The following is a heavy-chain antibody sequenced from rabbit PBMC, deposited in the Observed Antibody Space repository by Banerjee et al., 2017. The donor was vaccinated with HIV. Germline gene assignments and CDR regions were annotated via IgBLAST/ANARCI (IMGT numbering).Heavy chain of an antibody. D-gene: IGHD4-1*01. J-gene: IGHJ4*01. CDR2: INTSTANT. CDR1: GFSFSNKFV. V-gene: IGHV1S45*01. Sequence: QEQLVESGGGLVKPEGSLTLTCTASGFSFSNKFVMCWVRQAPGKGLEWIACINTSTANTVYASWAKGRFTISRTSSTTVTLQMTSLTAADTATYFCVRVYLGYFNLWGQGTLVTVS. CDR3: VRVYLGYFNL.